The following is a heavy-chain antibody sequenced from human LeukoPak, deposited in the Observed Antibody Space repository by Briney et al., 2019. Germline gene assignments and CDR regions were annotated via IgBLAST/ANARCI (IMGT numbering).Heavy chain of an antibody. D-gene: IGHD1-20*01. CDR2: INHSGST. Sequence: PSETLSLTCAVYGGSFSGHYWSWIRQPPGKGLEWIGEINHSGSTNYNPSLKSRVTISVDTSKNQFSLKLSSVTAADTAVYYCAREALYNWNDGGFWFDPWGQGTLVTVSS. CDR3: AREALYNWNDGGFWFDP. V-gene: IGHV4-34*01. J-gene: IGHJ5*02. CDR1: GGSFSGHY.